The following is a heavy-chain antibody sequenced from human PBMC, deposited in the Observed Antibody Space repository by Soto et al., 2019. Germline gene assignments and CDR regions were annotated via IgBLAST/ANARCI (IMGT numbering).Heavy chain of an antibody. D-gene: IGHD1-20*01. J-gene: IGHJ6*02. CDR2: INAGNGNT. CDR3: ARDRVTGTQDYYYGMDV. V-gene: IGHV1-3*01. Sequence: ASVKVSCKASGYTFTSYAMHWVRQAPGQRLEWMGWINAGNGNTKYSQKFQGRVTITRDTSASTAYMELSSLRSEDTAVYYCARDRVTGTQDYYYGMDVWGQGTTVTVSS. CDR1: GYTFTSYA.